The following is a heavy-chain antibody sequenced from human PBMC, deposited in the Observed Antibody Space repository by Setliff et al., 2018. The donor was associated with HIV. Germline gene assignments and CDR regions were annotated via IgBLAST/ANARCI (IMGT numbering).Heavy chain of an antibody. D-gene: IGHD6-19*01. V-gene: IGHV4-34*01. CDR1: GGSFSGFY. CDR3: ARGPPGSSIGWYVGY. J-gene: IGHJ4*02. CDR2: INHSGST. Sequence: SETLSLTCAVFGGSFSGFYWDWIRQPPGKGLEWIGEINHSGSTNYNPSLKSRVTISVDTSKNQVSLRLSSVIAADTAVYYCARGPPGSSIGWYVGYWGQGTLVTVSS.